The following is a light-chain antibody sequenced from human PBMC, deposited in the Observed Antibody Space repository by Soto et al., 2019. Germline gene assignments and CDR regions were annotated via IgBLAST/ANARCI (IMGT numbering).Light chain of an antibody. J-gene: IGKJ2*01. Sequence: EIVLTXXPXXXXLSPGERATXSCRASQSVSSXYLAWYQQKPGQAPRLLIYGASSRATGIPDRFSGSGSGTDFTLTISRLEPEDFAVYYCQQYGSSPPYTFGQGTKLEIK. CDR3: QQYGSSPPYT. CDR2: GAS. V-gene: IGKV3-20*01. CDR1: QSVSSXY.